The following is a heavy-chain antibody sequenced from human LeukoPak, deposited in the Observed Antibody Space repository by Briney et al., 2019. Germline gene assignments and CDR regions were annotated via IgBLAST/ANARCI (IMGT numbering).Heavy chain of an antibody. Sequence: ASVKVSCKASGYTFTGYYMHWVRQAPGQGLEWMGWINPNSGGTNYAQKFQGRITMTRDTSISTVYMELSSLRSDDTAAYYCVRGGALYYDFWDWGQGTLVTVSS. CDR3: VRGGALYYDFWD. CDR2: INPNSGGT. V-gene: IGHV1-2*02. J-gene: IGHJ4*02. CDR1: GYTFTGYY. D-gene: IGHD3-3*01.